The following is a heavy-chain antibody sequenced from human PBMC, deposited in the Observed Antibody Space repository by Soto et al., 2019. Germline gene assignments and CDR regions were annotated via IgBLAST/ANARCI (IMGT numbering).Heavy chain of an antibody. V-gene: IGHV1-69*13. CDR1: GGTFSSYA. CDR3: AREDCSGGSCYTRWFDP. J-gene: IGHJ5*02. CDR2: IIPIFGTA. Sequence: SVKVSCKASGGTFSSYAISCVRQAPGQGLEWMGGIIPIFGTANYAQKFQGRVTITADESTSTAYMELSSLRSEDTAVYYCAREDCSGGSCYTRWFDPWGQGTLVTVSS. D-gene: IGHD2-15*01.